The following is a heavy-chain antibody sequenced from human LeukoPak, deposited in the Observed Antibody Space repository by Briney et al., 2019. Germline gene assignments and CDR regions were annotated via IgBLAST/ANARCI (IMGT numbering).Heavy chain of an antibody. V-gene: IGHV4-4*07. CDR2: IYTSGST. J-gene: IGHJ5*02. CDR1: GGSISSYY. D-gene: IGHD4-17*01. CDR3: ARVFKIGYGDYGTPYNWFDP. Sequence: KPSETLSLTCTVSGGSISSYYWSWIRQPAGKGLEWIGCIYTSGSTNYNPSLKSRVTMSVDTSKNQFSLKLSSVTAADTAVYYCARVFKIGYGDYGTPYNWFDPWGQGTLVTVSS.